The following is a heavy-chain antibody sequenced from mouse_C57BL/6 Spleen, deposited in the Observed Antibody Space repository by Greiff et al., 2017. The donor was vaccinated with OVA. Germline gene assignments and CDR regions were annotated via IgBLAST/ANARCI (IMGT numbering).Heavy chain of an antibody. V-gene: IGHV1-55*01. J-gene: IGHJ1*03. D-gene: IGHD2-1*01. CDR3: ARSEGKHWYFDV. Sequence: VQLQQPGAELVKPGASVKMSCKASGYTFTSCWITWVKQRPGQGLEWIGDIYPGSGSTNYNEKFKSKATLTVDTSSSTAYMQLSSLTSEDSAVYYCARSEGKHWYFDVWGTGTTVTVSS. CDR2: IYPGSGST. CDR1: GYTFTSCW.